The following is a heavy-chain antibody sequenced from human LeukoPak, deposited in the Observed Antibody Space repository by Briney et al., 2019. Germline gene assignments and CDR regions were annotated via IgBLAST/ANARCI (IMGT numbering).Heavy chain of an antibody. Sequence: GGALRLSCSAPGFTLFSHCMRGVRQAPGEGLEWGSAIFGSGGVTYYADSVKGRFTISRDNSKNTLYLQMNSLRAEDTAVYYCAKAFVRYYDSSGYYRGYYYYMDVWGKGTTVTISS. CDR1: GFTLFSHC. V-gene: IGHV3-23*01. CDR3: AKAFVRYYDSSGYYRGYYYYMDV. D-gene: IGHD3-22*01. J-gene: IGHJ6*03. CDR2: IFGSGGVT.